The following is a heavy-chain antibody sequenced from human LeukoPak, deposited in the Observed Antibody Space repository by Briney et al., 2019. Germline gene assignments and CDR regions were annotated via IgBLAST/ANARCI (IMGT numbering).Heavy chain of an antibody. D-gene: IGHD6-19*01. J-gene: IGHJ4*02. Sequence: PGGSLRLSCEASGFSFSLHAMNWVRQAPGKGLEWVSAITDTGNIYYADSVKGRFTISRDTSKNTFILQMNSLRAEDTALYYCARRGAGSGGLDCWGQGTLVTVSS. CDR1: GFSFSLHA. V-gene: IGHV3-23*01. CDR2: ITDTGNI. CDR3: ARRGAGSGGLDC.